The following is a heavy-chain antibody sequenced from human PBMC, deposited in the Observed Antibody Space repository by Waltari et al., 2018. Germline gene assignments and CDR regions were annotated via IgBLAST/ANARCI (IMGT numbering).Heavy chain of an antibody. D-gene: IGHD6-6*01. J-gene: IGHJ5*02. CDR3: TRYDASSSAGWFDP. CDR2: INYSGST. Sequence: QVQLQESGPGLVKPSETLSLTCTVSGDSIGRYYWGWIRQPPGKGLEWIGYINYSGSTYYNPALNNRVTRSVDTSKSQFSLKLNSVTAADTAVYYCTRYDASSSAGWFDPWGQGTLVTVSS. CDR1: GDSIGRYY. V-gene: IGHV4-59*01.